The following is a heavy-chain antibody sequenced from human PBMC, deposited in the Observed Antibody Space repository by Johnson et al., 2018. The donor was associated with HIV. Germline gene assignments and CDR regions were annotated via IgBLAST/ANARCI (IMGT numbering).Heavy chain of an antibody. V-gene: IGHV3-74*02. CDR2: MNSDGSST. CDR3: ARSGYCTTSSCTDDAFDI. Sequence: EVQLVESGGGLVQPGGSLTLSCAASGFTFSHYWMHWVRQAPGKGLVWVSRMNSDGSSTTYADSVKGRFTISRDNAKNTLYLQMKTLRAEDTAVYYCARSGYCTTSSCTDDAFDIWGQGTMVTVSS. D-gene: IGHD2-2*01. J-gene: IGHJ3*02. CDR1: GFTFSHYW.